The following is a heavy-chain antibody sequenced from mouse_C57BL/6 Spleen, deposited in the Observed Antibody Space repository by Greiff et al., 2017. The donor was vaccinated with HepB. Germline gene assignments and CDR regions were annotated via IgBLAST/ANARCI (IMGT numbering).Heavy chain of an antibody. D-gene: IGHD4-1*01. CDR2: ISGGGGNT. J-gene: IGHJ4*01. CDR1: GFTFSSYT. V-gene: IGHV5-9*01. Sequence: EVQLVESGGGLVKPGGSLKLSCAASGFTFSSYTMSWVRQTPEKRLEWVATISGGGGNTYYPDSVKGRFTISRDNAKNTLYLQMSSLRSEDTALYYCAKTGKGAMDYWGQGTSVTVSS. CDR3: AKTGKGAMDY.